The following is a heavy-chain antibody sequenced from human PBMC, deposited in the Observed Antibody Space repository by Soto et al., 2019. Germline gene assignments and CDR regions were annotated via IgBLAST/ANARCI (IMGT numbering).Heavy chain of an antibody. CDR1: GFTFSGYP. CDR3: ARDPPNDKTQVDYGMDV. Sequence: SGGSLRLSCAASGFTFSGYPMTWLRQAPGKGLGGVCLISARGGSTYYAHSVKGRFTISRDNSKNTLYLQMNSLRAEDTGVYYCARDPPNDKTQVDYGMDVWGQGTAVTVS. J-gene: IGHJ6*02. D-gene: IGHD3-22*01. V-gene: IGHV3-23*01. CDR2: ISARGGST.